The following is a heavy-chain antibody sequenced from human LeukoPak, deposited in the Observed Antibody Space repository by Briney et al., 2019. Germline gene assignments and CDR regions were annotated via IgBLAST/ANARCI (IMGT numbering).Heavy chain of an antibody. CDR3: ARDLPRGGHLGGYPFDY. CDR1: GYTFTSYD. V-gene: IGHV1-69*05. J-gene: IGHJ4*02. D-gene: IGHD3-16*01. CDR2: IIPIFGTA. Sequence: GASVKVSCKASGYTFTSYDINWVRQAPGQGLEWMGRIIPIFGTANYAQKFQGRVTITTDESTSTAYMELSSLRSEDTAVYYCARDLPRGGHLGGYPFDYWGQGTLVTVSS.